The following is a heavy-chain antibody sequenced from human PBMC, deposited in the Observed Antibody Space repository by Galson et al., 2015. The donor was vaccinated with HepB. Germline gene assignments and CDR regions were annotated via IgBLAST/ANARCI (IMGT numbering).Heavy chain of an antibody. Sequence: SLRLSCAASGFTFSSYAMSWVRQAPGKGLEWVSAISGSGGSTYYADSVKGRFTISRDNSKNTLYLQMNSLRAEDTAVYYCAKVDRYCSGGSCLNYYYGMDVWGQGTTVTVSS. CDR2: ISGSGGST. CDR1: GFTFSSYA. CDR3: AKVDRYCSGGSCLNYYYGMDV. D-gene: IGHD2-15*01. V-gene: IGHV3-23*01. J-gene: IGHJ6*02.